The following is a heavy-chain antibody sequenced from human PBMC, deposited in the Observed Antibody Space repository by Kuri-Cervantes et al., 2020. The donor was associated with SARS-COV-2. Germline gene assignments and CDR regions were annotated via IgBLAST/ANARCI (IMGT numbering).Heavy chain of an antibody. Sequence: GGSLRLSCAASGFTFSSYEMNWVRQAPGKGLEWVSYISSSGSTIYYADSVKGRFTISRDNAKNSLYLQMNSLRAEDTAVYYCAREGGIAARPSRYYGMDVWGQGTTVTVSS. CDR2: ISSSGSTI. V-gene: IGHV3-48*03. J-gene: IGHJ6*02. CDR3: AREGGIAARPSRYYGMDV. D-gene: IGHD6-6*01. CDR1: GFTFSSYE.